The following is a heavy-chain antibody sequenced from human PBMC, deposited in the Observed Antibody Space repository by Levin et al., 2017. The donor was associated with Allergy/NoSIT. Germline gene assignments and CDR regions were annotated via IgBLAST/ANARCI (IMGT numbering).Heavy chain of an antibody. J-gene: IGHJ4*02. CDR1: GFTVGSTL. Sequence: HPGGSLRLSCAASGFTVGSTLMTWVRQAPGKGLEWVSFIYGGGSTYYADTVKGRFTISRDNSKNTLYLQMNRLRAEDTAVYYCGSETGREPRPNWGQGTLVTVSS. V-gene: IGHV3-53*01. CDR2: IYGGGST. D-gene: IGHD1-1*01. CDR3: GSETGREPRPN.